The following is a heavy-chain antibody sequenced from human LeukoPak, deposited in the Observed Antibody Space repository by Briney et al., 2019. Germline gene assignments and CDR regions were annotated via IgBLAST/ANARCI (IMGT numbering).Heavy chain of an antibody. CDR1: GYSISSGYY. CDR3: AREYGH. J-gene: IGHJ4*02. CDR2: IYTSGST. D-gene: IGHD3-10*01. Sequence: PSETLSLTCAVSGYSISSGYYWTWIRQPAGKGLEWIGLIYTSGSTKYNPSLKSRITISLDTSKNQFSLQLNSVTAADTAVYYCAREYGHWGQGTLVTVSS. V-gene: IGHV4-61*02.